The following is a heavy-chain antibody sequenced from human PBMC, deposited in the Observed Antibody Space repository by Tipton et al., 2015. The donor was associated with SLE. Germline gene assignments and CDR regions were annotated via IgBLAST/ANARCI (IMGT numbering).Heavy chain of an antibody. J-gene: IGHJ4*02. CDR2: VSYLGST. CDR1: GGSISRNSYN. Sequence: TLSLTCFVSGGSISRNSYNWGWIRQPPGKGLEWIGSVSYLGSTSYNATLKSRVTISIDTSKKHFSLKLSSVTAADTAVYYCATSPLTLWGQGTLVTVSS. V-gene: IGHV4-39*07. CDR3: ATSPLTL.